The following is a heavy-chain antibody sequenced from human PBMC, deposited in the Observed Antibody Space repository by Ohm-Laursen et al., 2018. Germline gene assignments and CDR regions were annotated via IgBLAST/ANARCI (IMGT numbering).Heavy chain of an antibody. CDR2: IKQDGSEQ. D-gene: IGHD3-10*01. V-gene: IGHV3-7*01. J-gene: IGHJ4*02. CDR1: GFIFSNYW. Sequence: GSLRLSCAASGFIFSNYWMTWVRQAPGKGLEWVASIKQDGSEQLFVDSVKGRFTISRDNAKKSLFLQMNTLRAEDTAVYYCARALGSETDNNINYFDYWGQGTRVTVSS. CDR3: ARALGSETDNNINYFDY.